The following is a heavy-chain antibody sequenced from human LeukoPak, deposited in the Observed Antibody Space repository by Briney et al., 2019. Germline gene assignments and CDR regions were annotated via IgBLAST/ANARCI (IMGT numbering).Heavy chain of an antibody. J-gene: IGHJ5*02. CDR2: IKQDGGEK. D-gene: IGHD2-2*01. CDR3: ARDDCSSISCYHNWFDP. CDR1: GFTFSSYW. V-gene: IGHV3-7*01. Sequence: GGSLRLSCAASGFTFSSYWMSWVRQAPGKGLEWVANIKQDGGEKYYVDSVKGRFTISRDNAENSLYLQMNSLRAEDTAVYYCARDDCSSISCYHNWFDPWGQGTLVTVSS.